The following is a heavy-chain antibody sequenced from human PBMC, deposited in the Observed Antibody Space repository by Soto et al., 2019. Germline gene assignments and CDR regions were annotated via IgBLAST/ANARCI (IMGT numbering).Heavy chain of an antibody. J-gene: IGHJ4*02. CDR2: TSRGGSLT. CDR3: AKRQPCSGSRCYPLDY. CDR1: GFTFSNYD. Sequence: EVQLLESGGGLVQPGGSLRLSCAGSGFTFSNYDMFWVRQAPGKGLEWVSATSRGGSLTFYAESVKGRFAISRDNYKGTAELQMNSLRVSDTAVYFWAKRQPCSGSRCYPLDYWGQGTLVTVSS. V-gene: IGHV3-23*01. D-gene: IGHD2-15*01.